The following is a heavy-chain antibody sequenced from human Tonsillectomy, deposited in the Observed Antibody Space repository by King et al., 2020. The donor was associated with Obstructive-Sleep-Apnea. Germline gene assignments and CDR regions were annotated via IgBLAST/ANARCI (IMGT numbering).Heavy chain of an antibody. D-gene: IGHD3-3*01. CDR1: GGSFSGYY. V-gene: IGHV4-34*01. J-gene: IGHJ6*02. CDR3: ARGGRITIFGVARYYYYGMDV. Sequence: VQLPQWGAGLLKPSETLSLPCAVYGGSFSGYYWSWIRQPPGKGLEWIGEINHSGSTNYNPSLKSRVTISVDTSKNQFSLKLSSVTAADTAVYYCARGGRITIFGVARYYYYGMDVWGQGTTVTVSS. CDR2: INHSGST.